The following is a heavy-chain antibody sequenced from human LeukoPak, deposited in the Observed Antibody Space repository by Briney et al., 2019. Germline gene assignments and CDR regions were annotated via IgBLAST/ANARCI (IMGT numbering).Heavy chain of an antibody. D-gene: IGHD3/OR15-3a*01. CDR2: IYFSGGT. CDR3: ARSPSWTAPTDY. J-gene: IGHJ4*02. Sequence: SETLSLTCTVSGDSISSSNCYWGWIRQPPGKGLEWIGSIYFSGGTYYNASLKSRVTISVDTSKNQFSLKLSSVAAADTAVYYCARSPSWTAPTDYWGQGTLVTVSS. V-gene: IGHV4-39*07. CDR1: GDSISSSNCY.